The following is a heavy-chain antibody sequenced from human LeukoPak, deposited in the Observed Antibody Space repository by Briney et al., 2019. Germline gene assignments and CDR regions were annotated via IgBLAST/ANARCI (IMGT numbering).Heavy chain of an antibody. Sequence: SETLSLTCTVSGGSISSYYWSWIRQPPGKGLEWIGYIYYSGSTNYNPSLKSRVTISVDTSKNQFSLKLSSVTAADTAVYYCARGLRISPDYWGQGTLVTVSS. CDR1: GGSISSYY. J-gene: IGHJ4*02. V-gene: IGHV4-59*08. D-gene: IGHD2-21*02. CDR3: ARGLRISPDY. CDR2: IYYSGST.